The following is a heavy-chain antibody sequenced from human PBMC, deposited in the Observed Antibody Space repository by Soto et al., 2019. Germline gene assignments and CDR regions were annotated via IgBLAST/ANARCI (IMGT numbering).Heavy chain of an antibody. V-gene: IGHV1-3*01. J-gene: IGHJ4*02. Sequence: QVQLVQSGAEVKKPGASVKVSCKASGYTFTSYAMHWVRQAPGQRLEWMGWINAGNGNTKYSQKFQGRVTITRDTSASTAYMELSSLRSENTPVYYCATTSSWYVFDYWGQGPLATVSS. D-gene: IGHD6-13*01. CDR2: INAGNGNT. CDR1: GYTFTSYA. CDR3: ATTSSWYVFDY.